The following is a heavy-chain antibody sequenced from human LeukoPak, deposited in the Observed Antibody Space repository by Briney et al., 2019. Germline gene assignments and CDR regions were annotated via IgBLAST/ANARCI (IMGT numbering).Heavy chain of an antibody. CDR2: ISWNSGSI. CDR1: GFTFDDYA. J-gene: IGHJ6*03. V-gene: IGHV3-9*01. CDR3: AKSPLGAPYYYYYYMDV. D-gene: IGHD1-26*01. Sequence: GGSLRLSCAASGFTFDDYAMHWVRQAPGKDLEWVSGISWNSGSIGYADSVKGRFTISRDNAKNSLYLQMNSLRAEDTALYYCAKSPLGAPYYYYYYMDVWGKGTTVTVSS.